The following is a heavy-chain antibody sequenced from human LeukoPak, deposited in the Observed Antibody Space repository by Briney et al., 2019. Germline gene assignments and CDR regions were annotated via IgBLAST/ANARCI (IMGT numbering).Heavy chain of an antibody. V-gene: IGHV3-23*01. CDR1: GVTFSTFA. J-gene: IGHJ4*02. CDR2: ISGGGDRT. CDR3: AKGHSAYGTGFDF. Sequence: GGSLILSCAASGVTFSTFAMTWVRQAPGRGLECVSVISGGGDRTYYAESVKGRFTISRDNSKNTLYLQMNSLRAEDTAVYYCAKGHSAYGTGFDFWGQGTLVTVSS. D-gene: IGHD5-12*01.